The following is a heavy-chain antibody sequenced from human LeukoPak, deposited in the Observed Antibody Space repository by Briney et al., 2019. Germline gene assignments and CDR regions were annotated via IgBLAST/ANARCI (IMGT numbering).Heavy chain of an antibody. Sequence: SETLSLTCAVYGGSISGYYWSWIRQPPGKGLEWIGEINHSGSTNYNPSLKSRVTISVDTSKNQFSLKLSSVTAADTAVYYCARVGRGAFVFDYWGQGTLVTVSS. CDR3: ARVGRGAFVFDY. CDR1: GGSISGYY. V-gene: IGHV4-34*01. CDR2: INHSGST. D-gene: IGHD4/OR15-4a*01. J-gene: IGHJ4*02.